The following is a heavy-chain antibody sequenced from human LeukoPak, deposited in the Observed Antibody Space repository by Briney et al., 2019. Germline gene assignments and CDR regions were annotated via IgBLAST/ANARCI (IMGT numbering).Heavy chain of an antibody. J-gene: IGHJ4*02. CDR1: GFTFSTYS. V-gene: IGHV3-48*02. Sequence: QAGGSLRLSCAASGFTFSTYSMNWVRQAPGKGLEWISYISSSSSTIYYADSVKGRFTISRDNAKNSLYLQMNGLRDEDTAVYYCARAYLGGDYWGQGTLVTVSS. CDR3: ARAYLGGDY. CDR2: ISSSSSTI. D-gene: IGHD4-23*01.